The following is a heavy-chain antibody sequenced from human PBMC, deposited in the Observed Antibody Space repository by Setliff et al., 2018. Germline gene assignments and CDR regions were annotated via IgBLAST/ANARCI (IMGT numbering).Heavy chain of an antibody. CDR1: GGSISSGGFY. J-gene: IGHJ1*01. Sequence: SETLSLTCSISGGSISSGGFYWSRIRQSAGRGLEWIGHFHTGGATDYNLSLKSRVTISLDSSKSQFSLRLSSVTAADAAVYFCARESATIGEFPLYYFNKWGQGIPVTVSS. CDR3: ARESATIGEFPLYYFNK. D-gene: IGHD3-10*01. CDR2: FHTGGAT. V-gene: IGHV4-61*09.